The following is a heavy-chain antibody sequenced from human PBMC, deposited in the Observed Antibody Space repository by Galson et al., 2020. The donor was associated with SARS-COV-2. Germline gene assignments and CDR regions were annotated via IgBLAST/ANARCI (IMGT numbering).Heavy chain of an antibody. J-gene: IGHJ5*02. CDR3: AKGGSAAAGTWQYNWFDP. D-gene: IGHD6-13*01. Sequence: GGSLRLSCAASGFTFSSYAMSWVRQAPGKGLEWVSAISGSGGSTYYADSVKGRFTISRDNSKNTLYLQMNSLRAEDTAVYYCAKGGSAAAGTWQYNWFDPWGQGTLVTVSS. V-gene: IGHV3-23*01. CDR2: ISGSGGST. CDR1: GFTFSSYA.